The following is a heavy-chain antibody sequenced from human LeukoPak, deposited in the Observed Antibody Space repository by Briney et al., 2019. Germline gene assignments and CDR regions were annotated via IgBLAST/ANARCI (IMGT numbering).Heavy chain of an antibody. D-gene: IGHD1-1*01. CDR1: GGSFSGYY. Sequence: SETLSLTCAVYGGSFSGYYWSWIRQPPGKGLEWIGEINHSGSTNYNPSLKSRVTISVDTSKNQFSLKLSPVTAADTAVYYCARARTVQLERRHWFDPWGQGTLVTVSS. J-gene: IGHJ5*02. CDR2: INHSGST. V-gene: IGHV4-34*01. CDR3: ARARTVQLERRHWFDP.